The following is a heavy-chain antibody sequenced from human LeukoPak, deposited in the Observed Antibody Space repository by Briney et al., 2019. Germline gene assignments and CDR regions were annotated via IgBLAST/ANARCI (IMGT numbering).Heavy chain of an antibody. CDR3: ARERSTDWSYYFDY. J-gene: IGHJ4*02. CDR2: INAGNGNT. D-gene: IGHD2-2*01. CDR1: GYSFSTYT. Sequence: GASVKVSCTASGYSFSTYTMNWVRQAPGQRLEWMGWINAGNGNTKYSQKFQGRVTITRDTSASTAYMEMRSLRSEDTAVYYCARERSTDWSYYFDYWGQGTLVTVSS. V-gene: IGHV1-3*01.